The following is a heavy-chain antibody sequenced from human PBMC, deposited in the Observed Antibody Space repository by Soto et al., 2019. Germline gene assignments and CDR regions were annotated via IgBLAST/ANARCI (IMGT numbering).Heavy chain of an antibody. CDR1: GFTFSSYS. CDR3: ARAGVAAYSGMDY. CDR2: ISSSSSYI. D-gene: IGHD2-15*01. Sequence: GGSLRLSCAASGFTFSSYSINWVRQAPGKGLEWVSSISSSSSYIYYADSVKGRFTISRDNAKNSLYLQMNSLRAEDTAVYYCARAGVAAYSGMDYWGQGTLVTVSS. V-gene: IGHV3-21*01. J-gene: IGHJ4*02.